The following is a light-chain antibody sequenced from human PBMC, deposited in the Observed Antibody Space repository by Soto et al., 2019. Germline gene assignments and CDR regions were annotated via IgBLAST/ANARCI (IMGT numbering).Light chain of an antibody. CDR1: QSVNSY. J-gene: IGKJ4*01. Sequence: EIVLTQSPATLSLSPGERATLSCRASQSVNSYLAWYQQKPGQAPRLLIHDASNRATGIPARFSGSGSGTDFTLTISSLEPEDFAVYYCQQRSNWPTFGGGTKVEIK. CDR3: QQRSNWPT. V-gene: IGKV3-11*01. CDR2: DAS.